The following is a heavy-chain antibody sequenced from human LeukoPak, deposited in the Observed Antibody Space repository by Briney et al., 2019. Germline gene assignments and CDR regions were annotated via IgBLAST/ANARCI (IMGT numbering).Heavy chain of an antibody. D-gene: IGHD6-13*01. Sequence: SETLSLTCTVSGGSISSSSYYWGWIRQPPGKGLEWIGSIYYSGSTYYNPSLKSRVTISVDTSKNQFSLKLSSVTAADTAVYYCARQRQQLVLHYFDYWGQGTLVTVSS. J-gene: IGHJ4*02. CDR2: IYYSGST. V-gene: IGHV4-39*01. CDR1: GGSISSSSYY. CDR3: ARQRQQLVLHYFDY.